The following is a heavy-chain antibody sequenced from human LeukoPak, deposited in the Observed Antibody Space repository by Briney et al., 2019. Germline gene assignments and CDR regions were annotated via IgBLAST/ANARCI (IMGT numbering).Heavy chain of an antibody. Sequence: PGGSLRLSCAASGFTFSSYGMNWVRQAPGKGLEWVSYISSSSSTTYYADSVQGRFTISRDNAQESVFLQMNSLRADDTAVYYCARTYDFGRGPPGDAFDNWGPGTLVTVSS. D-gene: IGHD3-3*01. CDR1: GFTFSSYG. CDR2: ISSSSSTT. J-gene: IGHJ3*02. V-gene: IGHV3-48*01. CDR3: ARTYDFGRGPPGDAFDN.